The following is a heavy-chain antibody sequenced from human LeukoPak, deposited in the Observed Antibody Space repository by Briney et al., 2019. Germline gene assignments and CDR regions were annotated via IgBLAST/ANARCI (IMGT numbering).Heavy chain of an antibody. V-gene: IGHV3-48*04. J-gene: IGHJ6*04. CDR1: GLTFSSYS. D-gene: IGHD3-10*02. CDR3: AELGITMIGGV. Sequence: GGSLRLSCAASGLTFSSYSMSWVRQAPGKGLEWVSYISSSGSTIYYADSVKGRFTISRDNAKNSLYLQMNSLRAEDTAVYYCAELGITMIGGVWGKGTTVTISS. CDR2: ISSSGSTI.